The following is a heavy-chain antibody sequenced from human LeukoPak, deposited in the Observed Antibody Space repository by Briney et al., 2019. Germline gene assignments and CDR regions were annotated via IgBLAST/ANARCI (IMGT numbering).Heavy chain of an antibody. J-gene: IGHJ4*02. CDR2: INHSGST. D-gene: IGHD3-10*01. CDR1: GGSFSGYY. CDR3: ATRITMVRGVIIPFWGFDY. Sequence: SETLSLTCAVYGGSFSGYYWSWIRQPPGKGLEWIGEINHSGSTNYNPSLKSRLTISVDTSKNQFSLELISVTAADTAVYYCATRITMVRGVIIPFWGFDYWGQGTLVTVSS. V-gene: IGHV4-34*01.